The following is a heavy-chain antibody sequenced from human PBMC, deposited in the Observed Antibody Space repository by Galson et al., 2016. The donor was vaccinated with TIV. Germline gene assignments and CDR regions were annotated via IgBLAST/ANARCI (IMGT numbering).Heavy chain of an antibody. D-gene: IGHD3-3*01. Sequence: SLRLSCAVSGFTYINYAMTWVRQAPGKGLEWVSAISASGTKTYYADSVRGRFTISRDNSKNPVSMQLNSLRAEDTAVYFCARVSGENYFDFWGQGILVTVSS. J-gene: IGHJ4*02. CDR2: ISASGTKT. CDR3: ARVSGENYFDF. V-gene: IGHV3-23*01. CDR1: GFTYINYA.